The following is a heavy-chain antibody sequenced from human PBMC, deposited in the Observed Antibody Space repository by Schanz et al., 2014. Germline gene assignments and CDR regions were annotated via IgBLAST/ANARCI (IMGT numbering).Heavy chain of an antibody. Sequence: EVHLLESGGGLVPPGGSLRLSCAASGFTFSSYAMGWVRQARGKGLEWVSAMNESHSTIYYADSVRGRFTISRDNSKNTLYLQMNSLRAEDTAVYYCTRDVRLDRRGNWFDPWGQGTLVTVSS. CDR3: TRDVRLDRRGNWFDP. V-gene: IGHV3-23*01. CDR2: MNESHSTI. CDR1: GFTFSSYA. J-gene: IGHJ5*02. D-gene: IGHD1-1*01.